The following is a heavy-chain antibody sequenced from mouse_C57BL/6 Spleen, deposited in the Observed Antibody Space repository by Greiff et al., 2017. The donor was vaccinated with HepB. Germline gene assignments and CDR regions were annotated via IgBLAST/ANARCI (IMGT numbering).Heavy chain of an antibody. V-gene: IGHV5-4*01. CDR2: ISDGGSYT. CDR1: GFTFSSYA. Sequence: EVKLVESGGGLVKPGGSLKLSCAASGFTFSSYAMSWVRQTPEKRLEWVATISDGGSYTYYPDNVKGRFTISRDNAKNNLYLQMSHLKSEDTAMYYCARDVYYYGSSPFAYWGQGTLVTVSA. J-gene: IGHJ3*01. D-gene: IGHD1-1*01. CDR3: ARDVYYYGSSPFAY.